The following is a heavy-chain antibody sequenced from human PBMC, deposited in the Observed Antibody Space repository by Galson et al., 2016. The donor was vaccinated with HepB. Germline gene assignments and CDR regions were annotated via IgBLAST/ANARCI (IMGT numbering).Heavy chain of an antibody. D-gene: IGHD3-22*01. Sequence: QSGAEVKKPGESLRISCKGSGYSFTSYWISWVRQMPGKGLEWMGRIDPSDSYTNYSPSFQGHVTISADKSISTAYLQWSSLKASDTAMYYCARLPNNYYDRSGYRSDAFDIWGQGTMVTVSS. CDR3: ARLPNNYYDRSGYRSDAFDI. CDR1: GYSFTSYW. CDR2: IDPSDSYT. V-gene: IGHV5-10-1*01. J-gene: IGHJ3*02.